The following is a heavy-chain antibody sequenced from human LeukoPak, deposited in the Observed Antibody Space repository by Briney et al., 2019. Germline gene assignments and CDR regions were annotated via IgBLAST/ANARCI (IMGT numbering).Heavy chain of an antibody. D-gene: IGHD5-24*01. CDR1: GGSMSSYY. CDR2: IYYSGST. V-gene: IGHV4-59*08. CDR3: ARGARAGYILEPFDY. Sequence: SETLSDSCTVSGGSMSSYYWSWIRQPPGKGLEWIGYIYYSGSTKYNPSLKSRVTISVDTSKNQFSVKLSSVTAADTAVYYCARGARAGYILEPFDYWAQGHLHTVSS. J-gene: IGHJ4*02.